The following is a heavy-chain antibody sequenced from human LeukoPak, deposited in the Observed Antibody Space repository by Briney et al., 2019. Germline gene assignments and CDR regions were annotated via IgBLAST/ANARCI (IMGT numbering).Heavy chain of an antibody. CDR2: ISGSGGST. CDR3: AKDRGPASSTTGFDY. Sequence: GGSLRLSCAASGFTFSSYAMSWVRQAPGKGLESVSAISGSGGSTYYADSVKGRFTISRDNSKNTLYLQMNSLRAEDTAVYYCAKDRGPASSTTGFDYWGQGTLVTVSS. D-gene: IGHD1-26*01. CDR1: GFTFSSYA. V-gene: IGHV3-23*01. J-gene: IGHJ4*02.